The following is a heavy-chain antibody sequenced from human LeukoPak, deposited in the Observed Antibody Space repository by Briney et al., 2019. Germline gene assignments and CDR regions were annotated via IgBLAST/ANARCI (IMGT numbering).Heavy chain of an antibody. CDR1: GASFSGYN. V-gene: IGHV4-34*01. Sequence: SESLSLTRALYGASFSGYNWSSIRQPPGKGLEWIGEINHSGSTNYNPSLKSRVTISVDTPKNQFSLKLSSVTAAETAVYYCARVRYYYYGMDGWGQGATVTVSS. J-gene: IGHJ6*02. CDR2: INHSGST. CDR3: ARVRYYYYGMDG.